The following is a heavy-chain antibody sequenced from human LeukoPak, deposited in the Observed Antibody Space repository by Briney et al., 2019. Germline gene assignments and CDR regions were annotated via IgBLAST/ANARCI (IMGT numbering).Heavy chain of an antibody. Sequence: SGGSLRLSCATSGFTFSSYAMSWVRQAPGKGLEWVSAISGSGGSTYYADSVKGRFTISRDNSKNTLYLQMNSLRAEDTAVYYCAKSMVQGVNYWGQGTLVTVSS. CDR3: AKSMVQGVNY. D-gene: IGHD3-10*01. V-gene: IGHV3-23*01. CDR1: GFTFSSYA. J-gene: IGHJ4*02. CDR2: ISGSGGST.